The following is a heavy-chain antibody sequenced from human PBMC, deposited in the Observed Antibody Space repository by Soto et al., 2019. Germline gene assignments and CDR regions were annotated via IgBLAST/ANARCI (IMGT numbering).Heavy chain of an antibody. J-gene: IGHJ4*02. D-gene: IGHD7-27*01. V-gene: IGHV4-30-4*01. Sequence: QVQLQESGPGLVKPSQTLSLTCTVSGGSISSGDYYLSWIRQPPGQGLEWIGYIYYSGSTYYNPSLTSRVTISVDTSKNQFSLKLSSVTAADTAVYYCAREGVTGPFDYWGQGTLVTVSS. CDR3: AREGVTGPFDY. CDR2: IYYSGST. CDR1: GGSISSGDYY.